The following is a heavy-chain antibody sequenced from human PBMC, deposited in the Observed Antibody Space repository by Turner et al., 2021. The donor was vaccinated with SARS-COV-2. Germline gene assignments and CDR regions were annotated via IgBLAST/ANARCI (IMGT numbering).Heavy chain of an antibody. D-gene: IGHD6-19*01. CDR3: ARQVSILDRWLDPFDS. CDR2: FCYSGST. CDR1: CGSISSSADY. Sequence: LQLQESVPGLVTPSETLSLTCTVSCGSISSSADYWGWTRQPPGKGREWIGSFCYSGSTYYSQSLKSRITISVDTSKNQLSLNLSTVTAADTAVYYCARQVSILDRWLDPFDSWGQGTLVTVSS. V-gene: IGHV4-39*01. J-gene: IGHJ4*02.